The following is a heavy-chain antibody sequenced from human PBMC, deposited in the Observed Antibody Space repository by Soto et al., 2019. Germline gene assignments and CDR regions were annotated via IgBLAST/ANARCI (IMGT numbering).Heavy chain of an antibody. Sequence: ASVKVSCKASGYTFTSYAMHWVRQAPGQRLEWMGWINASNGNTEYAQKFQGRVTMTRNTSISTAYMELSSLRSEDTAVYYCSRHPVTYIGQYYDFWSGYQDAFDIWGQGTMVTVSS. CDR2: INASNGNT. V-gene: IGHV1-3*01. CDR3: SRHPVTYIGQYYDFWSGYQDAFDI. D-gene: IGHD3-3*01. J-gene: IGHJ3*02. CDR1: GYTFTSYA.